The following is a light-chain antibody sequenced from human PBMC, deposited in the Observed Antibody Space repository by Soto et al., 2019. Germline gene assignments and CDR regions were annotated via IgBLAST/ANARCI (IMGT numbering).Light chain of an antibody. J-gene: IGKJ1*01. CDR2: DAC. V-gene: IGKV1-8*01. CDR3: QQFYNYPRT. CDR1: QDIGTY. Sequence: AIRMTQSPSSFSASTGDRVSITCRATQDIGTYLAWYQQIPGKDSKLLIYDACTLQTGVSSRFSGSGSGTDFTLTIRYLQSEDFGTYYCQQFYNYPRTFGQGTKVDIK.